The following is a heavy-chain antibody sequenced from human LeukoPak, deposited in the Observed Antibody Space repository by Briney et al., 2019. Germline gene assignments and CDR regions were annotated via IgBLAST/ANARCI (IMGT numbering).Heavy chain of an antibody. J-gene: IGHJ6*03. CDR2: FNPNSGGT. CDR1: GYTFTGYY. CDR3: ARCYYGSGSYYYYYYMDV. D-gene: IGHD3-10*01. Sequence: ASVKVSCKASGYTFTGYYMHWVRQAPGQGLEWMGWFNPNSGGTNYAQKFQGRVTMTRDTSISTAYMELSRLRSDDTAVYYCARCYYGSGSYYYYYYMDVWGKGTTVTVSS. V-gene: IGHV1-2*02.